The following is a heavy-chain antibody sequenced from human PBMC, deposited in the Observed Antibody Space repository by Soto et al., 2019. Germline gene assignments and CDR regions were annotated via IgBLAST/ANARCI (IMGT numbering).Heavy chain of an antibody. J-gene: IGHJ6*02. CDR3: ARGQEGVIGTLGGMDV. Sequence: QVQLVQSGAEVKKPGASVKVSCKASGYTFTSYYMHWVRQAPGQGLEWMGIINPSGGSTSYAQKFQGRVTMTRDTSTSTVYMELSSLRSEDTAVYYCARGQEGVIGTLGGMDVWGQGTTVTVSS. V-gene: IGHV1-46*01. CDR1: GYTFTSYY. CDR2: INPSGGST. D-gene: IGHD2-21*01.